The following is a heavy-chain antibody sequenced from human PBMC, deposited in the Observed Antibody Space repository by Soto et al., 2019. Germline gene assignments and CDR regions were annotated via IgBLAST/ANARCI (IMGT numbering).Heavy chain of an antibody. CDR3: STSRGSGSYFFLDHYYGMDV. V-gene: IGHV3-15*07. D-gene: IGHD3-10*01. Sequence: GGSLRLSCAASGFIFSNAWMNWVRQAPGKGLEWVGRIKSKTDGGTTDYTAPVKGRFTISRDDSKKTLYLQMNSLKTEDTAVYYCSTSRGSGSYFFLDHYYGMDVWGQGTTVTVSS. CDR1: GFIFSNAW. J-gene: IGHJ6*02. CDR2: IKSKTDGGTT.